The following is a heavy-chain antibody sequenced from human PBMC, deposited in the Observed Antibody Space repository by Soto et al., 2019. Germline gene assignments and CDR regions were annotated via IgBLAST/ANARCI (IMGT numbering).Heavy chain of an antibody. Sequence: ASVKVSCKASGYTFTSYYMHWVRQAPGQGLEWMGIINPSGGSTSYAQKFQGRVTMTRDTSTSTVYMELSSLRSEDTAVYYCALSARGSGSYLYYYGMDVWGQGTTVTVSS. J-gene: IGHJ6*02. V-gene: IGHV1-46*03. CDR3: ALSARGSGSYLYYYGMDV. CDR1: GYTFTSYY. D-gene: IGHD3-10*01. CDR2: INPSGGST.